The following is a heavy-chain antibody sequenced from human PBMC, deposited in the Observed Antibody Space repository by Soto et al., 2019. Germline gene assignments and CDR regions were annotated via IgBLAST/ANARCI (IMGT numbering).Heavy chain of an antibody. D-gene: IGHD3-16*01. Sequence: ASVKVSCKASGYTFTSYAMHWVRQAPGQRLEWMGWINAGNGNTKYSQKFQGRVTITRDTSASTAYMELGSLRSEDTAVYYCARDPYDYIWGSYDYYYMDVWGKGTTVTVSS. CDR3: ARDPYDYIWGSYDYYYMDV. CDR1: GYTFTSYA. CDR2: INAGNGNT. J-gene: IGHJ6*03. V-gene: IGHV1-3*01.